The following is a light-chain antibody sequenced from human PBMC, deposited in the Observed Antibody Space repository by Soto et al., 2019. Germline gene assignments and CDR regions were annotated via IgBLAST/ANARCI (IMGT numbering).Light chain of an antibody. CDR3: QQRNNWPIT. Sequence: DIVMTQSPDSLAVSLGARATLSCRASESVSRNLAWYQQKPGQAPRLLIYDASNRATGIPARFSGSGSGTDFTLTISSLEPEDFAVYYCQQRNNWPITFGQGTRLEIK. V-gene: IGKV3-11*01. CDR2: DAS. CDR1: ESVSRN. J-gene: IGKJ5*01.